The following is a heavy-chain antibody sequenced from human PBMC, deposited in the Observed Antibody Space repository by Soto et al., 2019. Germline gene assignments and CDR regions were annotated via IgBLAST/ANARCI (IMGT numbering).Heavy chain of an antibody. J-gene: IGHJ6*02. CDR2: ISTRGTTI. CDR3: ARYKAGSRDGLDV. CDR1: GFILSSYE. D-gene: IGHD1-20*01. Sequence: EVQLVESGGGLVQPGGSLRLSCAASGFILSSYEMNWVRQAPGKGLEWVSYISTRGTTIYYADSVKGRFTISRDNAKNSLYLQMNSLRAEDTGVYYCARYKAGSRDGLDVWGQGTTVTVSS. V-gene: IGHV3-48*03.